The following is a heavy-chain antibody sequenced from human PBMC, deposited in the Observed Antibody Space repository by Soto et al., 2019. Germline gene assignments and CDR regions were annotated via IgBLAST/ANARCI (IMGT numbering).Heavy chain of an antibody. CDR3: ARWSYYDSSGERYFDL. CDR1: GGSISSGGHY. V-gene: IGHV4-31*03. CDR2: IYYSGST. J-gene: IGHJ2*01. Sequence: QVQLQESGPGLVKPSQTLSLTCTVSGGSISSGGHYWSLIRQHPGKGLEWIGYIYYSGSTYYNPSLKSRVTISVDTSKNQFSLKPSSVTAADTAVYYCARWSYYDSSGERYFDLWGRGTLVTVSP. D-gene: IGHD3-22*01.